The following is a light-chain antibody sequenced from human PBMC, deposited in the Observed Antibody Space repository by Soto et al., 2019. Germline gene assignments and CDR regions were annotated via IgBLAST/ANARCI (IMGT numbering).Light chain of an antibody. CDR2: GAS. Sequence: IVLTQSPGTLSLSPGERATLSWRASQSVSSSYLAWYQQKPGQAPRLLIYGASSRATVIPDRFSGSGSGTDFTLTISSLETEDFAVYDGQQRSNWIITFGQGTRLEIK. J-gene: IGKJ5*01. CDR3: QQRSNWIIT. V-gene: IGKV3D-20*02. CDR1: QSVSSSY.